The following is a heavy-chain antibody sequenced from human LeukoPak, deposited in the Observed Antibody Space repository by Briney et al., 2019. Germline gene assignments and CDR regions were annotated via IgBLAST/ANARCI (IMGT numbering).Heavy chain of an antibody. V-gene: IGHV4-4*07. CDR1: GGSISSYY. CDR2: IYTSGST. J-gene: IGHJ4*02. Sequence: ASETLSLTCTVSGGSISSYYWSWIRQPAGKGLEWIGRIYTSGSTNYNPSLKSRVTMSVDTSKNQFSLKLSSVTAADTAVYYCARELRYFDWLHYYFDYWGQGTLVTVSS. D-gene: IGHD3-9*01. CDR3: ARELRYFDWLHYYFDY.